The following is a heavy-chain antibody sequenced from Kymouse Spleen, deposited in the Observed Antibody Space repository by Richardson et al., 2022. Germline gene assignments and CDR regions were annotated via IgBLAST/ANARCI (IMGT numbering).Heavy chain of an antibody. V-gene: IGHV3-30*18. Sequence: QVQLVESGGGVVQPGRSLRLSCAASGFTFSSYGMHWVRQAPGKGLEWVAVISYDGSNKYYADSVKGRFTISRDNSKNTLYLQMNSLRAEDTAVYYCAKVGSSWGQGTTVTVSS. D-gene: IGHD6-13*01. J-gene: IGHJ6*02. CDR3: AKVGSS. CDR2: ISYDGSNK. CDR1: GFTFSSYG.